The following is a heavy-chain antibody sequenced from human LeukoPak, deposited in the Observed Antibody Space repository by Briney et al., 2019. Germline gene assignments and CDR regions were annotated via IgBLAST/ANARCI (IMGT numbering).Heavy chain of an antibody. Sequence: PGGSLRLSCAASGFTFSSYSLSWVRQAPGKGLEWVSGISDGGSSSYYADSVKGRFTISRDNSRNTVYLQMNSLRTEDTAVYFCAKDQPYHSRYFYDSSTYYYSSFDYWGQGALVTVSS. CDR3: AKDQPYHSRYFYDSSTYYYSSFDY. D-gene: IGHD3-22*01. V-gene: IGHV3-23*01. CDR2: ISDGGSSS. CDR1: GFTFSSYS. J-gene: IGHJ4*02.